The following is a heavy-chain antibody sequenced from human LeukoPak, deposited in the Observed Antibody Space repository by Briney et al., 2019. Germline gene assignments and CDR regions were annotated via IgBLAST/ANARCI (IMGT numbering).Heavy chain of an antibody. CDR1: GGSFSGYC. V-gene: IGHV4-34*01. Sequence: SETLSLTCAVYGGSFSGYCWSWIRQPPGKGLEWIGEINHSGSTNYNPSLKSRVTISVDTSKNQFSLKLSFVTAADTAVYYCARGPSHFWSGYYPINWFDPWGQGTLVTVSS. CDR2: INHSGST. D-gene: IGHD3-3*02. CDR3: ARGPSHFWSGYYPINWFDP. J-gene: IGHJ5*02.